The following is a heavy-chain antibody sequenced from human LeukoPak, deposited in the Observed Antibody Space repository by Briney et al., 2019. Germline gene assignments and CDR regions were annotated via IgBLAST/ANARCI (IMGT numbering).Heavy chain of an antibody. V-gene: IGHV3-23*01. D-gene: IGHD5-18*01. Sequence: GSLRPSFAGPGFTLCISAISWVRPGPGRGLEWVSGISGSGRSTYYADSVKGRFTISRDNSKNTLYLQMNSLRAEDTAVYYCAKGRGYSYGFSDYWGQGTLVTVSS. CDR3: AKGRGYSYGFSDY. CDR1: GFTLCISA. J-gene: IGHJ4*02. CDR2: ISGSGRST.